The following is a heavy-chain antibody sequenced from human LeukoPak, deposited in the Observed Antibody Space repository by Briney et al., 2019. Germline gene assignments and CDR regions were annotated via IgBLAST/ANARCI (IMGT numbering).Heavy chain of an antibody. CDR2: ISSSGSTI. J-gene: IGHJ5*02. V-gene: IGHV3-48*03. CDR1: GFTFSSYE. Sequence: GGSLRLSCAASGFTFSSYEMNWVRQAPGKGLEWISYISSSGSTIYYADSVKGRFTISRDNSKNTLYLQMNSLRAEDTAVYYCAKEVLPAAIDNWFDPWGQGTLVTVSS. CDR3: AKEVLPAAIDNWFDP. D-gene: IGHD2-2*01.